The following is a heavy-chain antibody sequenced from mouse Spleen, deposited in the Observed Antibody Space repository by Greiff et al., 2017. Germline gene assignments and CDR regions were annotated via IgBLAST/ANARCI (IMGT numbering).Heavy chain of an antibody. V-gene: IGHV1-4*01. CDR1: GYTFTSYT. D-gene: IGHD2-14*01. CDR3: ARGVRDYYAMDY. CDR2: INPSSGYT. J-gene: IGHJ4*01. Sequence: VQLQQSGAELARPGASVKMSCKASGYTFTSYTMHWVKQRPGQGLEWIGYINPSSGYTKYNQKFKDKATLTADKSSSTAYMQLSSLTSEDSAVYYCARGVRDYYAMDYWGQGTSVTVSS.